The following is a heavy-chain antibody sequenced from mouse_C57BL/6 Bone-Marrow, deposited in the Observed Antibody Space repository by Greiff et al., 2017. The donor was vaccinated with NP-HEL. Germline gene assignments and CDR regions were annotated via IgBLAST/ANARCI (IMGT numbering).Heavy chain of an antibody. CDR1: GFSLTSYG. CDR2: IWSGGST. CDR3: AYYYSNYGYFDV. D-gene: IGHD2-5*01. Sequence: VHLVESGPGLVQPSQSLSITCTVSGFSLTSYGVHWVRQSPGKGLEWLGVIWSGGSTDYNAAFISRLSISKDNSKSQVFFKMNSLQADDTAIYYCAYYYSNYGYFDVWGTGTTVTVSS. J-gene: IGHJ1*03. V-gene: IGHV2-2*01.